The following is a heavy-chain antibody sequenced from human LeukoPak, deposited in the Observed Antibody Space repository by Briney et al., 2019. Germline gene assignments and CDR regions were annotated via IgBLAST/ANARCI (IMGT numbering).Heavy chain of an antibody. Sequence: SETLSLTCAVSGYSISNHYYWAWIRQPPGKGLEWIGSFYHTGNTYYNPSLQSRVAISVDTSKNQFSLELTPVTAADTAVYYCASVDTPRARYFDLWGRGILSLSPQ. D-gene: IGHD5-18*01. CDR3: ASVDTPRARYFDL. J-gene: IGHJ2*01. V-gene: IGHV4-38-2*01. CDR1: GYSISNHYY. CDR2: FYHTGNT.